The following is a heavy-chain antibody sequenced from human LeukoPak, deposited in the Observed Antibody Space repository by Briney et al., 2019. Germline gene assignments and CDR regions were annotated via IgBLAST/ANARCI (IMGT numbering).Heavy chain of an antibody. J-gene: IGHJ5*02. Sequence: GGSLRLSCAASGFTFSSYGMHWVRQAPGKGLEWVAVVSYDGSNKYYADSVKGRFTISRDNSKNTLYLQMNSLRAEDTAVYYCARMGTRDFTMVRGRRFDPWGQGTLVTVSS. V-gene: IGHV3-30*03. CDR2: VSYDGSNK. CDR1: GFTFSSYG. D-gene: IGHD3-10*01. CDR3: ARMGTRDFTMVRGRRFDP.